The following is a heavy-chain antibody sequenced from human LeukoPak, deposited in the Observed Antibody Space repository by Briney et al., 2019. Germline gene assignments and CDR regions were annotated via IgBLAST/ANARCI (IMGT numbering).Heavy chain of an antibody. Sequence: PSETLSLTCTVSGGSISSTLYYWGWIRQPPGKGLEWIGNFYNSGSTSFNPSLQSRVTISVDTSKNQFSLKLSSVTAADTAVYYCARRDDSSGYYYQLSAFDIWGQGTMVTVSS. CDR3: ARRDDSSGYYYQLSAFDI. D-gene: IGHD3-22*01. V-gene: IGHV4-39*07. CDR1: GGSISSTLYY. CDR2: FYNSGST. J-gene: IGHJ3*02.